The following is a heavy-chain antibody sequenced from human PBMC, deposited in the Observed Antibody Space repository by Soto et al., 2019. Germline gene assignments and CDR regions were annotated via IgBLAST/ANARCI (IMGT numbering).Heavy chain of an antibody. D-gene: IGHD6-6*01. CDR3: ARGPYSSSSGWFDP. CDR2: IYTSGST. CDR1: GCSISSYY. V-gene: IGHV4-4*07. Sequence: SETLSLTCTVSGCSISSYYWSWIRQPAGKGLEWIGRIYTSGSTNYNPSLKSRVTMSVDTSKNQFSLKLNSVTAADTAVYYCARGPYSSSSGWFDPWGQGTLVTVSS. J-gene: IGHJ5*02.